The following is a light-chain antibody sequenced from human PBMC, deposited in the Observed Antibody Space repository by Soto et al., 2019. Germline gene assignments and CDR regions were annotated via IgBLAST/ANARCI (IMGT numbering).Light chain of an antibody. CDR2: EVS. V-gene: IGLV2-14*01. Sequence: QSALTQPASVSGSPGQSITISCTGTSSDVGGYNFVSWYQQHPGKAPKLMIYEVSHRPSGVSNRFSGSKSGNMASLTISGLQAEDEADYYCSSYTSSSTLDVVFGGGTQLTVL. CDR3: SSYTSSSTLDVV. CDR1: SSDVGGYNF. J-gene: IGLJ2*01.